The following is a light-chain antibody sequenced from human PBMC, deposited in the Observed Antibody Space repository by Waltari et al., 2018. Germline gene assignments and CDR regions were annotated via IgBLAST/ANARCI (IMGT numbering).Light chain of an antibody. Sequence: QSALTQPAAVSGSPGQSITISCTGTSSDIGGYNYVSWYQQHPGKAPKLMIYAVTNRPAGVSSLYSVSKSGNTATLTISGLQAEDEAANYCSSYRGSALEAIFGGGTKLTVL. CDR1: SSDIGGYNY. J-gene: IGLJ2*01. CDR3: SSYRGSALEAI. V-gene: IGLV2-14*03. CDR2: AVT.